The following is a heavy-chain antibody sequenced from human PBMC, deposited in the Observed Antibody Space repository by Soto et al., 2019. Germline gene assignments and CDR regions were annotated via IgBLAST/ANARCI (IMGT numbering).Heavy chain of an antibody. CDR1: GYTFTSYD. J-gene: IGHJ5*02. V-gene: IGHV1-18*01. CDR2: MSTSNGNT. Sequence: QVQLVQSGAEVKKPGASVKVSCKASGYTFTSYDISWVRQAPGQGLEWMGWMSTSNGNTNYAQKLQGRVTMTTDTTTSPDNMELKSLGPGDTAGYFCSKDRNWVDPWGQGTLVTVS. CDR3: SKDRNWVDP.